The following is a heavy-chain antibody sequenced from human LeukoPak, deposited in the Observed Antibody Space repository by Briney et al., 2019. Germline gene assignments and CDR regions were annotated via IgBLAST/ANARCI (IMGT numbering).Heavy chain of an antibody. D-gene: IGHD6-6*01. J-gene: IGHJ4*02. V-gene: IGHV4-59*01. CDR3: ARDLGTIATRPFDY. CDR1: GGSISNYY. CDR2: IYYSGST. Sequence: SETLSLTCAVSGGSISNYYWSWIRQPPGKGLEWIGYIYYSGSTNYKPSLKSRVTISVDTSKNQFSLKLSSVTAADTAVYYCARDLGTIATRPFDYWGQGALVTVSS.